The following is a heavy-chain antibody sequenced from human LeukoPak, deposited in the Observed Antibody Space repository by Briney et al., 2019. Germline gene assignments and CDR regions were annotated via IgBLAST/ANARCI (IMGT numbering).Heavy chain of an antibody. J-gene: IGHJ4*02. Sequence: GGSLRLSCAASGFTFSSYAMSWVRQAPGKGLDCVSAISGSGGSTYYADSVKGRFTISRDNSKNTLYLQMSSMRAEDTAVYYCARDSRPAPGGSSGLDYWGQGTLVTVSS. CDR2: ISGSGGST. CDR1: GFTFSSYA. D-gene: IGHD2-15*01. V-gene: IGHV3-23*01. CDR3: ARDSRPAPGGSSGLDY.